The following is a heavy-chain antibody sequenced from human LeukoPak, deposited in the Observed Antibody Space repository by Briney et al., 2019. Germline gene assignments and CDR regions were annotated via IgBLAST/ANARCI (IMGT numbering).Heavy chain of an antibody. CDR3: ARHVGSSGWVDY. J-gene: IGHJ4*02. CDR2: INHSGST. V-gene: IGHV4-34*01. D-gene: IGHD6-19*01. CDR1: GGSFSGYY. Sequence: SETLSLTCAVYGGSFSGYYWSWIRQPPGKGLEWIGEINHSGSTNYNPSLKSRVTISVDTSKNQFSLKLSSVTAADTAVYYCARHVGSSGWVDYWGQGTLVTVSS.